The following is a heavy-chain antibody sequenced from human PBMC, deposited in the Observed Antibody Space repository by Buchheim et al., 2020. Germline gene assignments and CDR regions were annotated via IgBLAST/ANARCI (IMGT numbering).Heavy chain of an antibody. CDR2: INHSGST. CDR1: GGSFSGYY. CDR3: ASTTFYYYYMDV. V-gene: IGHV4-34*01. J-gene: IGHJ6*03. D-gene: IGHD1-14*01. Sequence: QVQLQQWGAGLLKPSETLSLTCAVYGGSFSGYYWSWIRQPPGKGLEWIGEINHSGSTNYNPSLKSRVTISVDTSKSQFSLKLSSVTAADTAVYYCASTTFYYYYMDVWGKGTT.